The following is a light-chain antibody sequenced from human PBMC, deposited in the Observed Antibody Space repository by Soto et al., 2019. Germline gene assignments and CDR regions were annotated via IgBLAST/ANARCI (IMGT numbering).Light chain of an antibody. CDR1: SSDVGGFNY. V-gene: IGLV2-14*01. J-gene: IGLJ1*01. Sequence: QSALTQPASVSGSPGQSITISCTGTSSDVGGFNYVSWYQQHPGKAPKLMIYEVSNRPSGVSHRFSGSKSGNTASQTISGLQSEDEADYYCSSYTSSSLYVFGTGTKLTVL. CDR3: SSYTSSSLYV. CDR2: EVS.